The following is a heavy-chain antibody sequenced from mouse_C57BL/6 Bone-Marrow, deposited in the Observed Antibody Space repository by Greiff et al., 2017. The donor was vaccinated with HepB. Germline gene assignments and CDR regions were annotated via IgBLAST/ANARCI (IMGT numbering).Heavy chain of an antibody. CDR2: IDPSDSYT. D-gene: IGHD3-2*02. CDR1: GYTFTSYW. J-gene: IGHJ4*01. CDR3: ARGNSSGPHYYAMDY. Sequence: QVQLKQPGAELVMPGASVKLSCKASGYTFTSYWMHWVKQRPGQGLEWIGEIDPSDSYTNYNQKFKGKSTLTVDKSSSTACMQLSSLTSEDSAVYYCARGNSSGPHYYAMDYWGQGTSVTVSS. V-gene: IGHV1-69*01.